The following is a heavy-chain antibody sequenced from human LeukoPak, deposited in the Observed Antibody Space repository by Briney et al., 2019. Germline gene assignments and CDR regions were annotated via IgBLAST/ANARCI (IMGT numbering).Heavy chain of an antibody. J-gene: IGHJ4*02. D-gene: IGHD3-22*01. V-gene: IGHV4-59*08. Sequence: PSETLSLTCTVSGGSISSYYWSWIRQPPGKGLEWIGYIYYSGSTNYNPSLKSRVTISVDTSKNQFSLKLSSVTAADTAVYYCARSYCDSSGYHFDYWGQGTLVTVSS. CDR2: IYYSGST. CDR3: ARSYCDSSGYHFDY. CDR1: GGSISSYY.